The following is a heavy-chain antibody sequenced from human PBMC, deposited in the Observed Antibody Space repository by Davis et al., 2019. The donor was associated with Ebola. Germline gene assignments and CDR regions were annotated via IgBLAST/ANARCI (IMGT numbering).Heavy chain of an antibody. J-gene: IGHJ4*02. CDR2: IWSDGSNK. CDR1: GFTFSRYG. D-gene: IGHD3-9*01. Sequence: GESLKISCAASGFTFSRYGMHWVRRAPGKGPEWVAVIWSDGSNKEYADSVKGRFTISRDNSRNILYMQMNYLRTEDTAVYYCARDGPHYDIDYWGQGTPVTVSS. V-gene: IGHV3-33*01. CDR3: ARDGPHYDIDY.